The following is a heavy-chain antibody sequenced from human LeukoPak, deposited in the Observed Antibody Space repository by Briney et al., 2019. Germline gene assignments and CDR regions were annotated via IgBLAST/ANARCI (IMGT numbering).Heavy chain of an antibody. V-gene: IGHV3-23*01. D-gene: IGHD2-21*02. CDR2: ISGSGGST. CDR1: GFTFSSDA. CDR3: ARVGPGGGDYYLDY. J-gene: IGHJ4*02. Sequence: GGSLRLSCIGTGFTFSSDAMGWVRQAPGKGLEWVSGISGSGGSTYYADSLKGRFTISRDNAKNSLFLQMNSLRAEDTAVYYCARVGPGGGDYYLDYWGQGTLVTVSS.